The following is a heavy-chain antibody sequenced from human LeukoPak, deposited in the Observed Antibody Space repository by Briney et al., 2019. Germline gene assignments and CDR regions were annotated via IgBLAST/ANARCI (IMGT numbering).Heavy chain of an antibody. CDR2: IHPNNGGT. CDR3: ARGIAGSFYY. J-gene: IGHJ4*02. V-gene: IGHV1-2*02. CDR1: GYTFTGYY. Sequence: GASVKVSCKASGYTFTGYYILWLRQAPGQGLEWMGWIHPNNGGTSYAQKFQGRVTMTRDTSISTAYKELTTRPSGDTAVYYGARGIAGSFYYWGEGPEVTVPS. D-gene: IGHD1-26*01.